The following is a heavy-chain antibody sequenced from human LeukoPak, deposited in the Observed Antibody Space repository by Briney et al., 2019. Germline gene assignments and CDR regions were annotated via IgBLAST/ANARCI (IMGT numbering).Heavy chain of an antibody. CDR1: GYSISSGYY. CDR2: IYHSGST. Sequence: SETLSLTCAVSGYSISSGYYWGWIRQPPGKGLEWIGSIYHSGSTYYNPSLKSRVTISVDTSKNPFSLKLSSVTAADTAVYYCARSQYQLLSVAFDIWGQGTMVTVSS. J-gene: IGHJ3*02. CDR3: ARSQYQLLSVAFDI. V-gene: IGHV4-38-2*01. D-gene: IGHD2-2*01.